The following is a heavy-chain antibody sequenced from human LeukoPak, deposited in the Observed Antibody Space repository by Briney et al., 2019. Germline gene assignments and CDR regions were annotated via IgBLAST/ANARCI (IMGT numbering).Heavy chain of an antibody. CDR1: GFTFSSYA. J-gene: IGHJ4*02. CDR2: ISSSGDST. D-gene: IGHD6-13*01. V-gene: IGHV3-23*01. CDR3: AKDPTSAGYSSRFDY. Sequence: GGSLRLSCAVSGFTFSSYAMSWVRQAPGKGLEWVSVISSSGDSTYYADSVEGRFTISRDNSKNTLYLQMNSLRAEDTAIYYCAKDPTSAGYSSRFDYWGQGTLVTVSS.